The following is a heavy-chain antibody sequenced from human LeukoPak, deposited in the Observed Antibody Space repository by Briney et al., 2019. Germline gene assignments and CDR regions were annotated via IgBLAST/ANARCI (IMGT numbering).Heavy chain of an antibody. Sequence: ASVKVSCKVSGYTRTELSMHWVRQAPGKGLEWMGGFDPEDGETIYAQKFQGRVTMTEDTSTDTAYMELSSLRSEDTAVYYCTLLWFGELNIHWFDPWGQGTLVTVSS. D-gene: IGHD3-10*01. V-gene: IGHV1-24*01. CDR3: TLLWFGELNIHWFDP. CDR1: GYTRTELS. J-gene: IGHJ5*02. CDR2: FDPEDGET.